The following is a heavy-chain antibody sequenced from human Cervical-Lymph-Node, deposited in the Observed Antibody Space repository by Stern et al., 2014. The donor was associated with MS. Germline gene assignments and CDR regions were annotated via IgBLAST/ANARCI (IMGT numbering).Heavy chain of an antibody. Sequence: QLVQSGAEVKKPGSSVKVSCKASGGTFSSYAISWGRQAPGQGLEWMGWIIPICGTANYAQKFQGRVTITADESTSTAYMELSSMRSEDTAVYYCARDSRHSSSWYSVGFDYWGQGTLVTVSS. CDR3: ARDSRHSSSWYSVGFDY. V-gene: IGHV1-69*01. J-gene: IGHJ4*02. CDR2: IIPICGTA. CDR1: GGTFSSYA. D-gene: IGHD6-13*01.